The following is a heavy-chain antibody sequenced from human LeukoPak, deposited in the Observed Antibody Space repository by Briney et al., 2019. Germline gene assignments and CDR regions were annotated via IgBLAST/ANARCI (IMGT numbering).Heavy chain of an antibody. V-gene: IGHV4-59*12. CDR3: ARDPNWFDP. Sequence: SETLSLTCTVSSGSISTYYWSWIRQPPGKGLEWIGYIHYSGSTNYNPSLKSRVSISVETSKSHFSLKLSSVTAADTAVYYCARDPNWFDPWGQGTLVTVSS. CDR1: SGSISTYY. CDR2: IHYSGST. J-gene: IGHJ5*02.